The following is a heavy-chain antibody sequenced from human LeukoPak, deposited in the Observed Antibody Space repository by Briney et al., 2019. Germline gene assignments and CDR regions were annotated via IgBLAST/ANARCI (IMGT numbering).Heavy chain of an antibody. CDR1: GFTFSSYA. CDR2: ISYDGSNK. Sequence: GGSLRLSCAASGFTFSSYAMHWVRQAPGKGLEWVAVISYDGSNKYYADSVKGRFTISRDNSKNTLYLQMNSLRAEDTAVYYCARDVVGGYLDYWGQGTLVTVSS. D-gene: IGHD4-23*01. V-gene: IGHV3-30-3*01. CDR3: ARDVVGGYLDY. J-gene: IGHJ4*02.